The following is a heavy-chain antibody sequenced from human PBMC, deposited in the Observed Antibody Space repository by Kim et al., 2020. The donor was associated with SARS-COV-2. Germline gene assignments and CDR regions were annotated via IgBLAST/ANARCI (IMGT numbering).Heavy chain of an antibody. CDR3: AVLNTAMVTFDY. CDR1: GYTSTSYY. J-gene: IGHJ4*02. Sequence: ASVKVSCKASGYTSTSYYMHWVRQAPGQGLEWMGIINPSGGSTSYAQKFQGRVTMTRDTSTSTVYMELSSLRSEDTAVYYCAVLNTAMVTFDYWGQGTLVTGSS. D-gene: IGHD5-18*01. V-gene: IGHV1-46*01. CDR2: INPSGGST.